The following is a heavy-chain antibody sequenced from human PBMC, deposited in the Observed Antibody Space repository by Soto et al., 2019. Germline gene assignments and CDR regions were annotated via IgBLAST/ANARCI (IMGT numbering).Heavy chain of an antibody. CDR1: GYSFTSYG. V-gene: IGHV1-18*01. D-gene: IGHD2-2*01. Sequence: QVQLVQSGAEVKKPGASVKVYCRASGYSFTSYGISWVRQAPGQGLEWMGWISGYNSDTKYDQKFQGGVTMTTDTSTGTVSMKLRTLTSDDTAGYYLARDRCTGTSCYWKYVDIWGQGTLVTVSS. J-gene: IGHJ4*02. CDR3: ARDRCTGTSCYWKYVDI. CDR2: ISGYNSDT.